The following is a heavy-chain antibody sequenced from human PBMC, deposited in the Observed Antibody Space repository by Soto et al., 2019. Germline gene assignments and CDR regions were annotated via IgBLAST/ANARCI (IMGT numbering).Heavy chain of an antibody. CDR2: ISGSGGST. Sequence: PGGSLRLSCAASGFTFDDYAMHWVRLAPGKGLEWVSAISGSGGSTYYADSVKGRFTISRDNSKNTLYLQMNSLRAEDMAVYYCARDRGLSSGRPTYYYYYGMDVWGQGTTVTVSS. CDR3: ARDRGLSSGRPTYYYYYGMDV. D-gene: IGHD6-6*01. CDR1: GFTFDDYA. V-gene: IGHV3-23*01. J-gene: IGHJ6*02.